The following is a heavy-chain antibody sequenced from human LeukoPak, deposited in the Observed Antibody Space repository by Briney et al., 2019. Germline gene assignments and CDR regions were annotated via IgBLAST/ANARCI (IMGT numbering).Heavy chain of an antibody. CDR2: ISAYNGNT. CDR1: GGTFSSYA. V-gene: IGHV1-18*01. D-gene: IGHD3-10*01. Sequence: ASVKVSCKASGGTFSSYAISWVRQAPEQGLEWMGWISAYNGNTNYAQKLQGRVTMTTDTSTSTAYMELRSLRSDDTAVYYCARDRSITMVRGVMTPFYWGQGTLVTVSS. CDR3: ARDRSITMVRGVMTPFY. J-gene: IGHJ4*02.